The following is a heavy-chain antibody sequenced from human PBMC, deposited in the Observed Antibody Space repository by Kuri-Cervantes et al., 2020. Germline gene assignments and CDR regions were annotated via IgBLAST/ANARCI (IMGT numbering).Heavy chain of an antibody. CDR2: MNPNSGNT. Sequence: ASVKVSCKASGFTFTTYDINWLRQATGQGLEWMGWMNPNSGNTGYAQKFQGRVTMTRNTSISTAYMELSSLRSEDTAVYYCARGCGSGGNCFDPWGQGTLVTVSS. CDR1: GFTFTTYD. D-gene: IGHD3-10*01. J-gene: IGHJ5*02. V-gene: IGHV1-8*02. CDR3: ARGCGSGGNCFDP.